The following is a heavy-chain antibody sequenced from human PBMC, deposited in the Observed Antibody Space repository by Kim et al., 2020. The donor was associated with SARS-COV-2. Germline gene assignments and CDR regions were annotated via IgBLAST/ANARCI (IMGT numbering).Heavy chain of an antibody. D-gene: IGHD5-12*01. CDR3: ATEGGTSGRCGYFDY. CDR2: MSSDGFSK. J-gene: IGHJ4*02. V-gene: IGHV3-30*04. Sequence: GGSLRLSCVTSGLYVIHWVRQAPCKGLEWVAAMSSDGFSKYFADSVNGRFTISRDDSKNTVWLQLNNLRDEDSAMYYSATEGGTSGRCGYFDYWSQGTL. CDR1: GLYV.